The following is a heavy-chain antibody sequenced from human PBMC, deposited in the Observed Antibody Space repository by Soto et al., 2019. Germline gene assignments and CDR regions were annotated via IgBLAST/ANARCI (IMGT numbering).Heavy chain of an antibody. CDR3: ARDLDYDILTLWFDP. V-gene: IGHV1-2*02. D-gene: IGHD3-9*01. Sequence: ASVKVSCKASGYTFTGYYMHWVRQAPGQGLEWMGWINPNSGGTNYAQKFQGRVTMTRDTSISTAYMELSRLRSDDTAVYYCARDLDYDILTLWFDPWGQGTLVTVS. CDR2: INPNSGGT. CDR1: GYTFTGYY. J-gene: IGHJ5*02.